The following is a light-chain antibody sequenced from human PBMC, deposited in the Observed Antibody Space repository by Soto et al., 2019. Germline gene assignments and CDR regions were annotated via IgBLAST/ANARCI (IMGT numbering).Light chain of an antibody. V-gene: IGLV1-40*01. CDR1: SSNIGAGYG. J-gene: IGLJ3*02. CDR3: QSYDSSLSGWV. CDR2: VNS. Sequence: QSVLTQPPSVSGAPGQRVTISCTGNSSNIGAGYGVHWYQQLPGTAPKLLIYVNSNRPSGVPDRFSGSKSGTSASLAITGIQAEDEADYYCQSYDSSLSGWVFGGGTKLTVL.